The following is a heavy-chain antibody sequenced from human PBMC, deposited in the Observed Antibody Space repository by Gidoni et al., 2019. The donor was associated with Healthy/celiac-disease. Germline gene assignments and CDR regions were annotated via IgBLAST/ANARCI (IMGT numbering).Heavy chain of an antibody. D-gene: IGHD3-22*01. CDR1: GGSFSGYY. CDR2: INHSGST. V-gene: IGHV4-34*01. CDR3: ARGLPISRRYDSSGYFTDAEYYFDY. J-gene: IGHJ4*02. Sequence: QVQLQQWGAGLLKPSATLSLTCAVYGGSFSGYYWSWIRQPPGKGLEWIGEINHSGSTNYNPSLKSRVTISVDTSKNQFSLKLSSVTAADTAVYYCARGLPISRRYDSSGYFTDAEYYFDYWGQGTLVTVSS.